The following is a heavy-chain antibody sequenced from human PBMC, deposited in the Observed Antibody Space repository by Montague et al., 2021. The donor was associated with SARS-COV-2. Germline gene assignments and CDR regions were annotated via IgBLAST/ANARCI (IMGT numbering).Heavy chain of an antibody. CDR3: AINPSRKQLLYPIGDDYYGMDV. D-gene: IGHD2-2*02. J-gene: IGHJ6*04. Sequence: YNPSLKGRVTISVDTSKNQFSLKLSSLTAADTAVYYCAINPSRKQLLYPIGDDYYGMDVWGKGTTVTFSS. V-gene: IGHV4-39*07.